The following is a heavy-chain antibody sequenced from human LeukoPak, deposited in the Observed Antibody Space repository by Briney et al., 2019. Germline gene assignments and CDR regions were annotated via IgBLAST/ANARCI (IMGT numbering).Heavy chain of an antibody. CDR1: GYTFTGYY. D-gene: IGHD2-2*02. J-gene: IGHJ4*02. CDR3: ARRDIVVVPAAIADDY. V-gene: IGHV1-2*02. Sequence: ASVKVSCKASGYTFTGYYMHWVRQAPGQGLEWMGWINPNSGGTNYAQKFQGRVTMTRDTSISTAYMGLSRLRSDDTAVYYCARRDIVVVPAAIADDYWGQGTLVTVSS. CDR2: INPNSGGT.